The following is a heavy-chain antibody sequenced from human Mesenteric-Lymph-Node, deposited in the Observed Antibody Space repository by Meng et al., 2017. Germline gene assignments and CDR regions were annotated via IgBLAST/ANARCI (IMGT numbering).Heavy chain of an antibody. Sequence: GGSLRLSCAASGFSFSIYSMNWVRQAPGKGLEWVSSINNRNTDTYYADSVEGRFTISRDNTKKSLFLQMNSLRAEDTAMYYCVRDRGVSTLYYDAFDIWGQGTMVTVSS. CDR2: INNRNTDT. V-gene: IGHV3-21*01. J-gene: IGHJ3*02. D-gene: IGHD3-9*01. CDR3: VRDRGVSTLYYDAFDI. CDR1: GFSFSIYS.